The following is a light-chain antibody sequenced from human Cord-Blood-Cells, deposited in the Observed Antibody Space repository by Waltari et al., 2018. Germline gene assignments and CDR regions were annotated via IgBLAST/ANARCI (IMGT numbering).Light chain of an antibody. V-gene: IGLV2-14*01. CDR1: SSDGGGSNY. Sequence: SALTQPASVSGSPGQSSTISCTGTSSDGGGSNYVSWYQQHPGKAPTLMIYDVSNRPSGVSNRFSGSTSGNTASLTISGLQAEDEADYYCSSYTSSSVVFGGGTKLTVL. CDR3: SSYTSSSVV. CDR2: DVS. J-gene: IGLJ2*01.